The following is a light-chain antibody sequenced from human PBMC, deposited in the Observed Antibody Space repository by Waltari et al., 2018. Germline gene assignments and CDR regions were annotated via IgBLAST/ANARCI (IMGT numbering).Light chain of an antibody. V-gene: IGLV2-18*02. CDR2: EVS. J-gene: IGLJ1*01. CDR1: SIDVGSYNR. Sequence: QSALTQPPSVSGSPGQSVTISCTGTSIDVGSYNRVSWYQQPPDTAPKLIIYEVSDRPSGVPDRFSGSKSANTAFLTISGLQAEDEADYFCSSYTSSSTWVFGTGTKVTVL. CDR3: SSYTSSSTWV.